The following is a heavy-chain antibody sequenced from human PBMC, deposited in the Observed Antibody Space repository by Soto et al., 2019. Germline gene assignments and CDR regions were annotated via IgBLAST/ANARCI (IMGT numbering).Heavy chain of an antibody. CDR3: ARDGQPPEGYFYYYYRMDV. Sequence: QVQLVQAGAEVKKPGSSVKVSCKASGGTFSSYAISWVRQAPGQGLEWLGGIFPMFGTANYAQKFQGRATITADEFTNRADIGVHSLRSGDTGVDSFARDGQPPEGYFYYYYRMDVWSQGTTVIVSS. V-gene: IGHV1-69*01. J-gene: IGHJ6*02. D-gene: IGHD5-18*01. CDR2: IFPMFGTA. CDR1: GGTFSSYA.